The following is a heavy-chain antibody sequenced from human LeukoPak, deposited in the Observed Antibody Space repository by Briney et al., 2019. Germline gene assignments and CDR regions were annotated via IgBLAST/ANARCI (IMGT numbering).Heavy chain of an antibody. CDR1: GFTFSSYG. V-gene: IGHV3-30*18. Sequence: GGSLRLSCAASGFTFSSYGMHWVRQAPGKGLEWVAVISYDGSDKYYADSVKGRFTISRDNSKNTLYLQMNSLRADDTAVYYCAKDISGGDCPDYWGQGTLVTASS. J-gene: IGHJ4*02. CDR3: AKDISGGDCPDY. D-gene: IGHD2-21*02. CDR2: ISYDGSDK.